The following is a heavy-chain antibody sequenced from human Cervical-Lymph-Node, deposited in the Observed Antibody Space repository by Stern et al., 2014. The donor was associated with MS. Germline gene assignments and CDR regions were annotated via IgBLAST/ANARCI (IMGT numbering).Heavy chain of an antibody. V-gene: IGHV3-15*01. J-gene: IGHJ4*02. CDR2: IKSKTDGGTT. CDR1: GFTFSNAW. D-gene: IGHD2-21*01. CDR3: TSTHQKLWLSYYFDY. Sequence: VHLVESGGGLVKPGGSLRLSCAASGFTFSNAWMSWVRQAPGKGLEWVGRIKSKTDGGTTDYAAPVKGRFTISRDDSKNTLYLQMNSLKTEDTAVYYCTSTHQKLWLSYYFDYWGQGTLVTVSS.